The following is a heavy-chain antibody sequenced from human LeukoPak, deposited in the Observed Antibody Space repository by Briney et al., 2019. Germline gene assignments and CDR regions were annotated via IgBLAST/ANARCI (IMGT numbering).Heavy chain of an antibody. CDR1: GFAFSSYG. J-gene: IGHJ6*03. D-gene: IGHD2-15*01. CDR3: AKMSNIVVVVAARGYMDV. Sequence: GGTLRLSCAASGFAFSSYGMSRVRQAPGKGLEWVSAISGSGGSTYYADSVKGRFTISRDNSKNTLYLQMNSLRAEDTAVYYCAKMSNIVVVVAARGYMDVWGKGTTVTISS. V-gene: IGHV3-23*01. CDR2: ISGSGGST.